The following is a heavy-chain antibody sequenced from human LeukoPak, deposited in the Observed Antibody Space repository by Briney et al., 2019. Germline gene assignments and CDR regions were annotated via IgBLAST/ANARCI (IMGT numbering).Heavy chain of an antibody. CDR2: ISSSGRTI. Sequence: GGSLRLSCAASGFTFSDDYMSWIRQAPGKGLEWVSYISSSGRTIYYAESVKGRFTISRDNAKNSLSLQMNSLRAEDTAMYYCARIGNTGYYPFYYYYMDVWGKGTTVTVSS. J-gene: IGHJ6*03. V-gene: IGHV3-11*01. CDR1: GFTFSDDY. CDR3: ARIGNTGYYPFYYYYMDV. D-gene: IGHD3-9*01.